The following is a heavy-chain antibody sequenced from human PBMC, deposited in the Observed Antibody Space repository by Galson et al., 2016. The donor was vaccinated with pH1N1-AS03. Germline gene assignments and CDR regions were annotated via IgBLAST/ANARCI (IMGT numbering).Heavy chain of an antibody. Sequence: SLRLSFAASGFSLSDYYMTWIRQAPGKGLEWVAYISFTSDYRHYADSVKGRFTISRDNAKDALYLQMDSLRVEATAVYYCARARGGEDAWSQDVWGQGTTVTVSS. D-gene: IGHD2-21*01. CDR3: ARARGGEDAWSQDV. CDR1: GFSLSDYY. J-gene: IGHJ6*02. V-gene: IGHV3-11*03. CDR2: ISFTSDYR.